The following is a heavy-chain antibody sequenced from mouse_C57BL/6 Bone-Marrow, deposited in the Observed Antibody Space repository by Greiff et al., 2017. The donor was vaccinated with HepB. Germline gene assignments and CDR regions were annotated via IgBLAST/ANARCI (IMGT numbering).Heavy chain of an antibody. D-gene: IGHD2-3*01. V-gene: IGHV1-50*01. CDR3: ARGTWWLP. Sequence: QVQLQQPGAELVKPGASVKLSCKASGYTFTSYWMQWVKQRPGQGLEWIGEIDPSDSYTNYNQKFKGKATFTVDTSSSTAYMQLSSLTSEDSAVYYCARGTWWLPWGQGTLVTVSA. CDR1: GYTFTSYW. J-gene: IGHJ3*01. CDR2: IDPSDSYT.